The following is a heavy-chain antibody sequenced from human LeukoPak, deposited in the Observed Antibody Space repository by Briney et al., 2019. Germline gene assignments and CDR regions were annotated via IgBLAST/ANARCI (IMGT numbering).Heavy chain of an antibody. CDR3: ARARGPRNYGDYVGASDI. CDR2: INPNSGGT. V-gene: IGHV1-2*02. D-gene: IGHD4-17*01. J-gene: IGHJ3*02. CDR1: GYTFMGYY. Sequence: GASVKVPRQASGYTFMGYYIHWVRQAPGQGLEWMGWINPNSGGTNYAQNFQGRVTMTRDTSISTAYMELSRLGSDDTAVYYCARARGPRNYGDYVGASDISGQGPMISVSS.